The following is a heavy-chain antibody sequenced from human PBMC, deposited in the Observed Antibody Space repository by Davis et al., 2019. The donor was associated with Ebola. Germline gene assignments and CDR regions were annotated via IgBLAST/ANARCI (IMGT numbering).Heavy chain of an antibody. CDR2: LYASVTA. D-gene: IGHD1-14*01. Sequence: PSETLSLTCSVSGDSINKYFWSWIRQPAGEGLQWIGRLYASVTANYHPSLRSRVTMSIDTSKKQFSLNLTSVTAADTAVYYCARTVSPITHYFDYWGQGTLVTVSS. CDR1: GDSINKYF. CDR3: ARTVSPITHYFDY. V-gene: IGHV4-4*07. J-gene: IGHJ4*02.